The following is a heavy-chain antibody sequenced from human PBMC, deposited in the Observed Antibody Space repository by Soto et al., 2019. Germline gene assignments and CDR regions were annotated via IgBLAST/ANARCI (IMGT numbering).Heavy chain of an antibody. CDR2: FDPEDGET. Sequence: ASVKVSCKVSGSTLTELSMHWVRQAPGKGLEWMGGFDPEDGETIYAQKFQGRVTMTEDTSTDTAYMELSSLRSEDTAVYYCATEPMYYYDSSGYKNWFDPWGQGTLVTVSS. CDR3: ATEPMYYYDSSGYKNWFDP. V-gene: IGHV1-24*01. D-gene: IGHD3-22*01. J-gene: IGHJ5*02. CDR1: GSTLTELS.